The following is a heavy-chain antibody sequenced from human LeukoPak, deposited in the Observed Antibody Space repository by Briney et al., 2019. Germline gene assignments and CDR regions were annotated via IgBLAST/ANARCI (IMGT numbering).Heavy chain of an antibody. Sequence: AGSLTLTCAASGFTFSSYWLSWIRQPPAKGLERVANIKQDRSGNNYVDSVKGRFTISRDNAKNSLYPQMNSMRAEDTAVYYCARYIGLYSSSWYRLGYYGMDVWGQGTTVTVS. J-gene: IGHJ6*02. CDR1: GFTFSSYW. V-gene: IGHV3-7*01. CDR2: IKQDRSGN. D-gene: IGHD6-13*01. CDR3: ARYIGLYSSSWYRLGYYGMDV.